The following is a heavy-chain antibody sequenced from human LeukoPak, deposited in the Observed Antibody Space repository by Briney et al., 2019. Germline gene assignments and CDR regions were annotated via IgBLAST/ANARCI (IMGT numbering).Heavy chain of an antibody. Sequence: PSETLSLTCAVSGGSISSGGYSWSWIRQPPGKGLEWIGYIYHSGSTYYNPSLKSRVTISVDRSKNQFSLKLSSVTAADTAVYYCASAAPECCSSTSCYYETRPWYFDLWGRGTLVTVSS. CDR1: GGSISSGGYS. V-gene: IGHV4-30-2*01. CDR3: ASAAPECCSSTSCYYETRPWYFDL. J-gene: IGHJ2*01. D-gene: IGHD2-2*01. CDR2: IYHSGST.